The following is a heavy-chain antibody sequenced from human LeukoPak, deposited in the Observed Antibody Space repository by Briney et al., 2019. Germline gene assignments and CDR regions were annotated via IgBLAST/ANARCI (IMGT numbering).Heavy chain of an antibody. CDR1: GGSFSGYY. Sequence: SETLSLTCAVYGGSFSGYYWSWIRQPPGKGLEWIGEINHSGSTNYNPSLKSRVTMSVDKSKNQFSLNLTSVTAADTAVYFCARAPRAYCSTTGSCFQDYWGQGTLVTVSS. D-gene: IGHD2-2*01. CDR2: INHSGST. CDR3: ARAPRAYCSTTGSCFQDY. V-gene: IGHV4-34*01. J-gene: IGHJ4*02.